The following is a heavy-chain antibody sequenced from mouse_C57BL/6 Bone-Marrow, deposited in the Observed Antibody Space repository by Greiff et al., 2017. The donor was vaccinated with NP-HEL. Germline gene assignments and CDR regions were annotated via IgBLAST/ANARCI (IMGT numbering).Heavy chain of an antibody. CDR2: ISYSGST. J-gene: IGHJ3*01. CDR3: ARADFYRDDGAWFAY. V-gene: IGHV3-8*02. Sequence: VQLQQSGPSLVKPSQTLYLTCSVTGDSITSCYWNWIRKFPGHKLEYMGYISYSGSTYYNPSLKSRISITRDTSKNQYYLQLNSVTTEDTATYYCARADFYRDDGAWFAYWGQGTLVTVSA. D-gene: IGHD2-14*01. CDR1: GDSITSCY.